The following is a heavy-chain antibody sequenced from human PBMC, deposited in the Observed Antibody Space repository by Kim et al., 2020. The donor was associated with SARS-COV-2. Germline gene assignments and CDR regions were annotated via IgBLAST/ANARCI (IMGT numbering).Heavy chain of an antibody. V-gene: IGHV4-38-2*02. CDR3: TSKYYYDSSGYYYADW. Sequence: SETLSLTCTVSGYSISSGYFWGWIRQSPGKGLEWIGSIYHTGSTYYNSSLRSRVTISTDTSKNQFSLRLNSVTAADTAVYYCTSKYYYDSSGYYYADWWGQGTLVTVSS. J-gene: IGHJ4*02. D-gene: IGHD3-22*01. CDR2: IYHTGST. CDR1: GYSISSGYF.